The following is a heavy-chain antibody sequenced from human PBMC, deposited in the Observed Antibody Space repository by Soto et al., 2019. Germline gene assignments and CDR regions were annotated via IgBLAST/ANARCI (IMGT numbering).Heavy chain of an antibody. CDR2: IYHSGST. D-gene: IGHD4-17*01. V-gene: IGHV4-30-2*01. CDR3: ARASTTVTTLDY. J-gene: IGHJ4*02. Sequence: SETLSLTCTVSGGSISSGDYYWSWIRQPPGKGLEWIGYIYHSGSTYYNPSLKSRVTISVDRSKSQFSLKLSSVTAADTAVYYCARASTTVTTLDYWGQGTLVTVSS. CDR1: GGSISSGDYY.